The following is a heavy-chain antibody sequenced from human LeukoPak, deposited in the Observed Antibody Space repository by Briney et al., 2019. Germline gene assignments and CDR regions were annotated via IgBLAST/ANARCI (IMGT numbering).Heavy chain of an antibody. CDR3: ARDAPARRTYCSSTSCYTRLPGWFDP. Sequence: EASLKLSCKASGYTFTSYYMHWVRQAPGQGLEWMAIINPSAGSTNYAQKFQGRVTMTRDMSTSTVYMELSSLRSEDTAVYYCARDAPARRTYCSSTSCYTRLPGWFDPWGQGTLVTVSS. CDR1: GYTFTSYY. D-gene: IGHD2-2*02. J-gene: IGHJ5*02. V-gene: IGHV1-46*01. CDR2: INPSAGST.